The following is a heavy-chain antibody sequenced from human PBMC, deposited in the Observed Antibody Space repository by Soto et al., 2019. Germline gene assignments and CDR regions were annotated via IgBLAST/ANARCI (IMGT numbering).Heavy chain of an antibody. D-gene: IGHD1-26*01. CDR2: ISYDGSNK. CDR1: GFTFSSYG. J-gene: IGHJ4*02. V-gene: IGHV3-30*03. CDR3: ARDAGVGATDYFDY. Sequence: XXSLRLSFAASGFTFSSYGMHWVLQAPGKGLEWVAVISYDGSNKYYADSVKGRFTISRDNSKNTLYLQMNSLRAEDTAVYYCARDAGVGATDYFDYWGQGTLVTVSS.